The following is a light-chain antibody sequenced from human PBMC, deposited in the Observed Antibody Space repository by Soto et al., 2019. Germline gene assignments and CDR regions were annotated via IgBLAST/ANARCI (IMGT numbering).Light chain of an antibody. Sequence: DIQMTQSPSTLSASVGDRVTITCRASQSISSWLAWYQQKPGKGPKMVIYKAFSVESGVPSRFSGTGSGTEFTLTISSLQPDDFATYYCQQYAVYPWTFGQGTKVEIK. CDR3: QQYAVYPWT. J-gene: IGKJ1*01. V-gene: IGKV1-5*03. CDR2: KAF. CDR1: QSISSW.